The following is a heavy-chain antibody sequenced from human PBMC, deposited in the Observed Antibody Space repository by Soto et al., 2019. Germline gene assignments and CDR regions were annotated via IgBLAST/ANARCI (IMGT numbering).Heavy chain of an antibody. J-gene: IGHJ5*02. CDR1: GGSISSYY. CDR3: ARGHITGTSNWFDP. CDR2: IYYSGST. D-gene: IGHD1-7*01. Sequence: SETLSLTCTVSGGSISSYYWSWIRQPPGKGLEWIGFIYYSGSTNYNPSLKSRVTISVDTSKNQFSLKLGSVTAADTAVYYCARGHITGTSNWFDPWGQGALVTVSS. V-gene: IGHV4-59*01.